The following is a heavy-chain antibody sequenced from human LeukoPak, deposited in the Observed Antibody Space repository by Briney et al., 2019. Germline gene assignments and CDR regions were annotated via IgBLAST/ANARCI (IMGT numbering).Heavy chain of an antibody. D-gene: IGHD6-19*01. Sequence: SETLSLTCTVSGGSISSNYWSWIRQPPGKGLEWIGYIYSSGSTNYNPSLKSRVTISADTSKNQFSLRLRSVTAADTAVYYCARDSAGYSSASYGNWFDPWGQGTLVTVSS. CDR1: GGSISSNY. CDR3: ARDSAGYSSASYGNWFDP. V-gene: IGHV4-59*01. J-gene: IGHJ5*02. CDR2: IYSSGST.